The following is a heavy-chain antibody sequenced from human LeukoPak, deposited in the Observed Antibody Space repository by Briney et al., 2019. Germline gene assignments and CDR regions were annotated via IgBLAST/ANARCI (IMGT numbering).Heavy chain of an antibody. J-gene: IGHJ4*02. CDR1: GGTFISYA. CDR2: IIPIFGTA. Sequence: SVKVSCKASGGTFISYAISWVRQAPGQGLEWMGGIIPIFGTANYAQKFQGRVTITADESTSTAYMELSSLRSEDTAVYYCARKVLSYYDSSRHFDYWGQGTLVTVSS. CDR3: ARKVLSYYDSSRHFDY. V-gene: IGHV1-69*13. D-gene: IGHD3-22*01.